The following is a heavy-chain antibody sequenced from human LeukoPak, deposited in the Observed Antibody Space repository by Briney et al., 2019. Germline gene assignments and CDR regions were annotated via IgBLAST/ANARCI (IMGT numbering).Heavy chain of an antibody. J-gene: IGHJ4*02. CDR3: AFYCSGGSCYQPGVDY. V-gene: IGHV3-64D*06. Sequence: GGSLRLSCSASGPTFSIYAMHWVRQAPGKGPEYVSAISSDGGNTYYADSVKGRFTISRDNSKNTLYLQMSSLRAEDTAVYYCAFYCSGGSCYQPGVDYWGQGTLVTVSS. CDR2: ISSDGGNT. CDR1: GPTFSIYA. D-gene: IGHD2-15*01.